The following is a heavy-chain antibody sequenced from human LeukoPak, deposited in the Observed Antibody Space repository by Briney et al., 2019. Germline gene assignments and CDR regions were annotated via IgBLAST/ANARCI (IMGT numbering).Heavy chain of an antibody. CDR1: GGSFSGYY. CDR3: ARYLAARVIGSRGFDY. D-gene: IGHD6-6*01. CDR2: INHSGST. J-gene: IGHJ4*02. V-gene: IGHV4-34*01. Sequence: SETLSLTCAVYGGSFSGYYWSWIRQPPGKGLEWIGEINHSGSTNYNPSLKSRVTISVDTSKNQSSLKLSSVTAADTAVYYCARYLAARVIGSRGFDYWGQGTLVTVSS.